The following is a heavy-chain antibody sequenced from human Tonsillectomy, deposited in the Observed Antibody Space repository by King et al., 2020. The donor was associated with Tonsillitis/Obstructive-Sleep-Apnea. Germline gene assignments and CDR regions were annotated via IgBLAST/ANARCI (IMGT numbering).Heavy chain of an antibody. Sequence: VQLVESGGGLVQPGGSLRLSCAASGFTFSSYAMSWVRQAPGKGLEWVSAISGSGGSTYYADSVKGRFTISRDNSKNTLYLQMNSLRAEDTAVYYCANDRGGQRWLQLSLDYWGQGTLVTVSS. CDR2: ISGSGGST. V-gene: IGHV3-23*04. J-gene: IGHJ4*02. CDR3: ANDRGGQRWLQLSLDY. CDR1: GFTFSSYA. D-gene: IGHD5-24*01.